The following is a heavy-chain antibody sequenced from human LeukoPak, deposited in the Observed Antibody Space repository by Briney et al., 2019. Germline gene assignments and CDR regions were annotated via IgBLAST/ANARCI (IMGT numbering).Heavy chain of an antibody. CDR2: ITAHNGDT. V-gene: IGHV1-18*01. Sequence: GASVKVSCKASGYTFSTYGINWVRQAPGQGLEWMGWITAHNGDTNYAQKFQGRITMTTDTFTSTAYMELTNLRSDDTAVYYCARDLGSGWYLGDYWGQGTLVTVSS. CDR1: GYTFSTYG. J-gene: IGHJ4*02. CDR3: ARDLGSGWYLGDY. D-gene: IGHD6-19*01.